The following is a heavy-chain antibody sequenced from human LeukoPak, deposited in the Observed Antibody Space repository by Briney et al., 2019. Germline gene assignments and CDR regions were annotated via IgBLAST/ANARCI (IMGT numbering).Heavy chain of an antibody. CDR3: ARGGMAAAIDY. J-gene: IGHJ4*02. CDR2: ISSSGTYI. CDR1: GFTFSSYA. D-gene: IGHD6-13*01. Sequence: GGSLRLSCAASGFTFSSYAMSWVRQAPGKGLEWVSSISSSGTYIYYADSLKGRFTISRDNAKNSLYLQMNSLRADDTAVYYCARGGMAAAIDYWGQGTLVTVSS. V-gene: IGHV3-21*01.